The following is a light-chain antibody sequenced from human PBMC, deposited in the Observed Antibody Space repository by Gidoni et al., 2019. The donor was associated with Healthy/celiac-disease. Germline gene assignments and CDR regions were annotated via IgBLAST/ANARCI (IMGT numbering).Light chain of an antibody. CDR2: GNS. CDR3: QSYDSSLSALYV. J-gene: IGLJ1*01. V-gene: IGLV1-40*01. CDR1: SSNIGAGYD. Sequence: QSVLTQPPSVSGAPGQRGTIPCTGSSSNIGAGYDVHWYQQLPGTAPKLLIYGNSNRPSGVPDRFSGSKSGTSASLAITGLQAEDEADYYCQSYDSSLSALYVFGTGTKVTVL.